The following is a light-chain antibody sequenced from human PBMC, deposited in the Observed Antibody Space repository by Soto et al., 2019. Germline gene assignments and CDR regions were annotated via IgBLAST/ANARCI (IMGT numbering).Light chain of an antibody. CDR1: QSVSTN. Sequence: EIVMTQSPATLSVFPGERATLSCRASQSVSTNLAWYQQKPGQAPRLLIYGASARATGIPARFSGSGSGTDCTLTIRALQSEDFAVYYCHQYNHCPPYTFGQGTKLEIK. CDR3: HQYNHCPPYT. CDR2: GAS. J-gene: IGKJ2*01. V-gene: IGKV3-15*01.